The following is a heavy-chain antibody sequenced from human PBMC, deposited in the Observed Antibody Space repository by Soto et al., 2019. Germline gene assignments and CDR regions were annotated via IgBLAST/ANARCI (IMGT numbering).Heavy chain of an antibody. J-gene: IGHJ4*02. CDR1: GGSISSYY. Sequence: PSETLSLTCTVSGGSISSYYWSWIRQPPGKGLEWIGYIYYSGSTNYNPSLKSRVTISVDTSKNQFSLKLSSVTAADTAVYYCARWAVTTETDYYFDYWGQGTLVTVSS. CDR3: ARWAVTTETDYYFDY. CDR2: IYYSGST. D-gene: IGHD4-17*01. V-gene: IGHV4-59*01.